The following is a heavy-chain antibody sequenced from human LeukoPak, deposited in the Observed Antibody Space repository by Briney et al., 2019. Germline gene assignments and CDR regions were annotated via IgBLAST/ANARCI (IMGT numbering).Heavy chain of an antibody. CDR3: ARERDGGFFDY. V-gene: IGHV3-7*01. D-gene: IGHD5-24*01. CDR2: INQEGSEK. Sequence: GGSLRLSCEVSGLIFRSYWMSWVRQAPGKGLEWVANINQEGSEKYFEDSVKGRFTISRDNAKNSLHLQMNTLRAEDTAVYYCARERDGGFFDYWGQGTLVTVSS. CDR1: GLIFRSYW. J-gene: IGHJ4*02.